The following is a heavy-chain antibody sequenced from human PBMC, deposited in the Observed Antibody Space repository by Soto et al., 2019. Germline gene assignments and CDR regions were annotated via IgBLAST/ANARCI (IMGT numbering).Heavy chain of an antibody. D-gene: IGHD1-7*01. Sequence: LSLTCAVSGGSISSSNWWSWVRQPPGKGLEWIGEIYHSGSTNYNPSLKSRVTISVDKSKNQFSLKLSSVTAADTAVYYCARIKSYGYNRNYVEDWFDPWGQGTLVTVSS. CDR1: GGSISSSNW. J-gene: IGHJ5*02. CDR2: IYHSGST. CDR3: ARIKSYGYNRNYVEDWFDP. V-gene: IGHV4-4*02.